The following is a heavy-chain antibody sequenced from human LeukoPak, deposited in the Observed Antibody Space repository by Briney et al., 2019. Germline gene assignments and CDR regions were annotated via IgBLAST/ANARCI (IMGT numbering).Heavy chain of an antibody. CDR2: ISSSGSTI. Sequence: PGECLRLSCAAYGFTLSNAWITWVRQAPGRGLEWDSYISSSGSTIYYADSVKGRFTISRANAKISMYLQMNRLRAEDTAVYYCAELGITMIGGVWGKGNTVTISS. D-gene: IGHD3-10*02. CDR3: AELGITMIGGV. CDR1: GFTLSNAW. V-gene: IGHV3-48*04. J-gene: IGHJ6*04.